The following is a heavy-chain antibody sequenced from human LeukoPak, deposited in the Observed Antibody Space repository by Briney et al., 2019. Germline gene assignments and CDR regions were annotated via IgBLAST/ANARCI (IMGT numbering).Heavy chain of an antibody. V-gene: IGHV1-3*01. D-gene: IGHD2-15*01. CDR1: GYTFTNYA. J-gene: IGHJ4*02. CDR3: AREWLSSGDSHYSH. Sequence: ASVKVSCKTSGYTFTNYAIHWVRQAPGQRLEWMGWINSGNGNTKYSLEFQGRVAITRDTSASTAYMDLSSLRSDDTALYYCAREWLSSGDSHYSHWGQGTLVTVSS. CDR2: INSGNGNT.